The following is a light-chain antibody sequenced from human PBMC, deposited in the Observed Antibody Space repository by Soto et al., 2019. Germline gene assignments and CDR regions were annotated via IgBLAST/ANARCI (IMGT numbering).Light chain of an antibody. Sequence: QSALTQPASVSGSPGQSITISCTGTSSDVGNYNLVSWYQQHPGKAPKLIIYEDSGVSNRFSGSKSGNTASLTISGLQAEDEADYFCSSYAGSSTFVVFGGGTKLTVL. CDR2: E. CDR1: SSDVGNYNL. CDR3: SSYAGSSTFVV. V-gene: IGLV2-23*02. J-gene: IGLJ2*01.